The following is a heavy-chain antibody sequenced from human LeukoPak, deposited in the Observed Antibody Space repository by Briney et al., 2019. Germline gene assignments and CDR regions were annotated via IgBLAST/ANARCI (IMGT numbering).Heavy chain of an antibody. CDR1: GYTFTSYA. Sequence: WASVKVSCKASGYTFTSYAMHWVRQAPGQRLEWMGWINAGNGNTKYSQEFQGRVTITRDTSASTAYMELSSLRSDDTAVYYCARDTAMGQSPNLDFDYWGQGTLVTVSS. CDR3: ARDTAMGQSPNLDFDY. D-gene: IGHD5-18*01. V-gene: IGHV1-3*01. CDR2: INAGNGNT. J-gene: IGHJ4*02.